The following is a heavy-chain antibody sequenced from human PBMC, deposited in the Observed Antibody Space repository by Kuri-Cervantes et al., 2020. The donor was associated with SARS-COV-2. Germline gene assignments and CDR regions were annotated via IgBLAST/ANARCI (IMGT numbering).Heavy chain of an antibody. CDR3: RIAVAGTAGLMDV. CDR2: INHSGST. J-gene: IGHJ6*03. CDR1: GFTFSNAW. D-gene: IGHD6-19*01. Sequence: GSLRLSCAASGFTFSNAWMSWVRQPPGKGLEWIGEINHSGSTNYNPSLKSRVTISVDTSKNQFSLKLSSVTAADTAGYYCRIAVAGTAGLMDVWGKGTTVTVSS. V-gene: IGHV4-34*08.